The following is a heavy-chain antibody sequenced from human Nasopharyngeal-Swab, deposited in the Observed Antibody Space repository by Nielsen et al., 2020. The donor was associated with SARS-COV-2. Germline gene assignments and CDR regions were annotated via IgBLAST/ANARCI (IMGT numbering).Heavy chain of an antibody. Sequence: SETLSLTCPVSVGSISSGCYYCSWIRQHPGMGLEWIGYIYYSGSTYYNPSLKSRVTISVDTSKNQFSLKLSSVTAADTAVYYCARRFTDTIFGANNYYFDYWGQGTLVTVSS. V-gene: IGHV4-31*03. CDR3: ARRFTDTIFGANNYYFDY. J-gene: IGHJ4*02. CDR2: IYYSGST. CDR1: VGSISSGCYY. D-gene: IGHD3-3*01.